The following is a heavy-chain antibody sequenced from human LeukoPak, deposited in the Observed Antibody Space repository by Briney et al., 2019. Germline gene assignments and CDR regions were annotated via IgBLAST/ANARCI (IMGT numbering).Heavy chain of an antibody. CDR3: ATGYRTSTTCYRSRFDY. CDR2: ISSSSSYI. J-gene: IGHJ4*02. V-gene: IGHV3-21*01. CDR1: GFTFSSYS. Sequence: GGSLRLSCAASGFTFSSYSMNWVRQAPGKGLEWVSSISSSSSYIYYADSVKGRFTISRDNAKNSLYLQMNSLRAEDTAVFYCATGYRTSTTCYRSRFDYWGQGTLVTVSS. D-gene: IGHD2-2*01.